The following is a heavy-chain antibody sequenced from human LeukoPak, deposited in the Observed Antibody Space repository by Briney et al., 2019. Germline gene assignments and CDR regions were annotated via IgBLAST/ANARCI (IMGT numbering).Heavy chain of an antibody. V-gene: IGHV4-39*07. CDR1: GGSISSSSYY. D-gene: IGHD5-24*01. CDR2: INHSGST. CDR3: ARGWRWLHTYYFDY. Sequence: PSETLSLTCTVSGGSISSSSYYWSWIRQPPGKELEWIGEINHSGSTNYNPSLKSRVTISVDTSKNQFSLKLSSVTAADTAVYYCARGWRWLHTYYFDYWGQGTLVTVSS. J-gene: IGHJ4*02.